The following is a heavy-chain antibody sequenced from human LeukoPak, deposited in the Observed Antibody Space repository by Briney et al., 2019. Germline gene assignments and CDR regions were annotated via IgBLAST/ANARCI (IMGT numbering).Heavy chain of an antibody. CDR1: GGSFNGYY. CDR3: ARDISSSSSRYYFDY. D-gene: IGHD6-6*01. J-gene: IGHJ4*02. V-gene: IGHV4-34*01. Sequence: SETLSLTCAIYGGSFNGYYWTWIRQPPGKGLEWIGEINHREITNYNPSLKSRVTISVDTSKNQFSLKLSSVTAADTAVYYCARDISSSSSRYYFDYWGQGTLVTVSS. CDR2: INHREIT.